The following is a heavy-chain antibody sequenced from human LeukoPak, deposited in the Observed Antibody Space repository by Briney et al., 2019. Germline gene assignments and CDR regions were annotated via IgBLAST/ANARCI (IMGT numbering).Heavy chain of an antibody. Sequence: PGRSLRLSCAASGFTFSSYAMHWVRQAPGKGLEWVAVISYDGSNKYYAVSVKGRFTISRDNSKNTLYLQMNSLRAEDTAVYYCARGIAVRSFDYWGQGTLVTVSS. D-gene: IGHD6-19*01. CDR2: ISYDGSNK. V-gene: IGHV3-30*04. CDR1: GFTFSSYA. CDR3: ARGIAVRSFDY. J-gene: IGHJ4*02.